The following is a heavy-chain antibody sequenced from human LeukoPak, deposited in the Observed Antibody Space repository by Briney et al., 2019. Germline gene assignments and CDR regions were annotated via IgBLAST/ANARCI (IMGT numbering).Heavy chain of an antibody. CDR3: ARDRYYDSSGYYLIYFDY. V-gene: IGHV1-46*01. CDR1: GYTFSTYY. D-gene: IGHD3-22*01. Sequence: ASVTVSCKASGYTFSTYYMHWVRQAPGQGLEWMGIINPSDGSTSYAQKFQGRVTMTRDTSTGTVYMELSSLRSDDTAVYYCARDRYYDSSGYYLIYFDYWGQGTLVTVSS. J-gene: IGHJ4*02. CDR2: INPSDGST.